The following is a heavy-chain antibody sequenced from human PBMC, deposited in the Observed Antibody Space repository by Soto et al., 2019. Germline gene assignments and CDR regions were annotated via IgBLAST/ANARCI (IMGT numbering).Heavy chain of an antibody. V-gene: IGHV1-18*01. J-gene: IGHJ4*02. D-gene: IGHD5-18*01. CDR1: GYTFTSYS. CDR3: ARDVGYGLIDY. Sequence: QVQLVQSGAEVKKPGASVKVSCKASGYTFTSYSISWVRQAPGQGLEWMGWISAYNGNTYHARKLQGRVTMTTDTSTSTADMELRSLRSDDTAVYYCARDVGYGLIDYWGQGTLVTVSS. CDR2: ISAYNGNT.